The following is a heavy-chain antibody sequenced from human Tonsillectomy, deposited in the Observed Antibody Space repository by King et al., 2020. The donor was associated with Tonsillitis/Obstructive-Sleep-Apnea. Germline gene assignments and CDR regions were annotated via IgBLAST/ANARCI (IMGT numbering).Heavy chain of an antibody. D-gene: IGHD5-24*01. CDR2: IRSKTHGGTT. J-gene: IGHJ6*03. CDR3: TRVWLQSYYYYYYMDV. V-gene: IGHV3-49*04. Sequence: VQLVESGGDLVQPGRSLRLSCTASGFTFGDYAVSWVRQAPGKGLEWIGFIRSKTHGGTTEYAASVKGRFTISRDDSESIAYLQMNSLKTEDTAVYYCTRVWLQSYYYYYYMDVWGKGTTVTVSS. CDR1: GFTFGDYA.